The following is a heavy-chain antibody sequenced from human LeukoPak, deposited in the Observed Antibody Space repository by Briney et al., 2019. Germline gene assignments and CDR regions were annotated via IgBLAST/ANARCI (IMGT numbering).Heavy chain of an antibody. V-gene: IGHV4-39*07. D-gene: IGHD3-10*01. CDR2: IYYSGST. CDR3: ARVSSGSGSYYFDY. Sequence: SETLSLTCTVSGGSISSSSYYWGWIRQPPGKGLEWIGSIYYSGSTYYNPSLKSRVTISVDTSKNQFSLKLSSVTAADTAIYYCARVSSGSGSYYFDYWGQGTLVTVSS. J-gene: IGHJ4*02. CDR1: GGSISSSSYY.